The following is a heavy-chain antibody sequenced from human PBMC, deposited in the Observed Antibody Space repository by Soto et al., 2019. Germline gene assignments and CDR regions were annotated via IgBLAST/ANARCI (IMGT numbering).Heavy chain of an antibody. CDR1: GGTFSRYT. V-gene: IGHV1-69*02. Sequence: QVQLVQSGAEVKKPGSSVKVSCKASGGTFSRYTISWVRQAPGQGLEWMGRIIPILDIPNYAQNFQGRVTNTADKSTSTAYMELSSLRSNDTAVYYCARHFTGVLVLGASPPGGDNYGWDVWGQGTTVTVSS. J-gene: IGHJ6*02. CDR2: IIPILDIP. D-gene: IGHD2-15*01. CDR3: ARHFTGVLVLGASPPGGDNYGWDV.